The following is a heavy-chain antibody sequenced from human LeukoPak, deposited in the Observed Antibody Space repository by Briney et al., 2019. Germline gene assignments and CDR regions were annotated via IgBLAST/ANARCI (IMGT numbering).Heavy chain of an antibody. CDR2: IYSGGST. D-gene: IGHD2-15*01. J-gene: IGHJ4*02. CDR1: GFTVSSNY. Sequence: PGGSLRLSCAASGFTVSSNYMSWVRQAPGKGLEWVSVIYSGGSTYYADSVKGRFTTSRDNSKNTLYLQMSRLRVEDTAVYYCAKDLDCSGGTCHKAFDCWGQGTLVTVSS. V-gene: IGHV3-53*05. CDR3: AKDLDCSGGTCHKAFDC.